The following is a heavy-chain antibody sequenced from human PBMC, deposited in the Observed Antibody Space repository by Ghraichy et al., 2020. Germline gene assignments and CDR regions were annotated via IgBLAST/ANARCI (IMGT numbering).Heavy chain of an antibody. J-gene: IGHJ4*02. Sequence: GGSLRLSCAASGFTFSSYAMSWVRQAPGKGLEWVSAISGSGGSTYYADSVKGRFTISRDNSKNTLYLQMNSLRAEDTAVYYCAKQRPTYYYDSSGYYFDYWGQGTLVTVSS. D-gene: IGHD3-22*01. CDR1: GFTFSSYA. CDR3: AKQRPTYYYDSSGYYFDY. CDR2: ISGSGGST. V-gene: IGHV3-23*01.